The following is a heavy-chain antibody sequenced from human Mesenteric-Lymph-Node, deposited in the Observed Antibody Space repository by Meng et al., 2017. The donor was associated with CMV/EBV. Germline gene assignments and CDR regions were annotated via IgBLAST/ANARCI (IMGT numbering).Heavy chain of an antibody. D-gene: IGHD4-23*01. Sequence: SGGALRHGCFLLGLVPPDPGEGPELVWVLYFHGSTYYNPSLKSRVTISVDTSKNQFSLKLSSVTAADTAVYYCARAKGGNRDNYFDYWGQGTLVTVSS. CDR1: GGALRHGCFL. V-gene: IGHV4-31*02. J-gene: IGHJ4*02. CDR2: YFHGST. CDR3: ARAKGGNRDNYFDY.